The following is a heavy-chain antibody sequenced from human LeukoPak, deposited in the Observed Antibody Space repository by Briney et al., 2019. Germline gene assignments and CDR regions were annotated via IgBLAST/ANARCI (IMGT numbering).Heavy chain of an antibody. CDR1: GGSISSYY. CDR3: ARARYDIWTGYSDDAFDI. Sequence: SETLSLTCTVSGGSISSYYWSWIRQPAGKGLEWIGRIYTSGSTNYNPSLKSRVTMSVDTSKNQFSLKLSSVTAADTAVYYCARARYDIWTGYSDDAFDIWGQGTMVTVSS. D-gene: IGHD3-9*01. CDR2: IYTSGST. J-gene: IGHJ3*02. V-gene: IGHV4-4*07.